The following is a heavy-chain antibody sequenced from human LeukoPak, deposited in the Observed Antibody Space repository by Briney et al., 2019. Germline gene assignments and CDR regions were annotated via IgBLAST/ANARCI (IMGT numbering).Heavy chain of an antibody. CDR1: GFTFSSNW. CDR2: INKDGSTT. CDR3: VRDLGGRSGH. Sequence: PGGSLRLSCAASGFTFSSNWMHWVRQAPGKGLVWVSRINKDGSTTNYADSVKGRSTIFRDNAKNTLYLQMNSLRAEDTAVYYCVRDLGGRSGHWGQGTLVTVSS. D-gene: IGHD1-26*01. V-gene: IGHV3-74*01. J-gene: IGHJ4*02.